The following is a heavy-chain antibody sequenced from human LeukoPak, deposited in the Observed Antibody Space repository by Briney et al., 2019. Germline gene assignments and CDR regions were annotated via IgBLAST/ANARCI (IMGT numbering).Heavy chain of an antibody. CDR3: ARDQRYVWGSYRSLDY. D-gene: IGHD3-16*02. Sequence: SETLSLTCTVSGGSISGYYWSWIRQPPGKGLEWIGEINHSGSTNYNPSLKSRVTISVDTSKNQFSLKLSSVTAADTAVYYCARDQRYVWGSYRSLDYWGQGTLVTVSS. CDR2: INHSGST. V-gene: IGHV4-34*01. J-gene: IGHJ4*02. CDR1: GGSISGYY.